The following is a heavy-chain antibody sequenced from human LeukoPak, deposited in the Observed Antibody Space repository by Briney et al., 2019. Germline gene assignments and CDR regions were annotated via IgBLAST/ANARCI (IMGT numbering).Heavy chain of an antibody. CDR2: IYYSGST. D-gene: IGHD3-10*01. CDR1: GGSISSGDYY. J-gene: IGHJ4*02. V-gene: IGHV4-30-4*01. CDR3: ARGRGYGSGGRFDY. Sequence: SETLSLTCTVSGGSISSGDYYWSWIRQPPGKGLEWIGYIYYSGSTYYNPSLKSRVTISVDTSKNQFSLKLSSVTAADTAVYYCARGRGYGSGGRFDYWGQGTLVTVSS.